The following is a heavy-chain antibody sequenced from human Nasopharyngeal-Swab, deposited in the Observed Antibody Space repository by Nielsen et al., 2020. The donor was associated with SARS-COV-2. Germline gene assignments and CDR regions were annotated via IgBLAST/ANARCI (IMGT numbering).Heavy chain of an antibody. V-gene: IGHV3-30*03. J-gene: IGHJ4*02. D-gene: IGHD4-17*01. Sequence: GESLKIPCAASGFTFSRFCMHWVRQPPGKGLEWVAFIAHDASNEYYGDSVKGRFSISRDSSKNTLYLQMDSLRGEDTAVYYCARDAPAHYGAFYWGRGTLVTVSS. CDR2: IAHDASNE. CDR1: GFTFSRFC. CDR3: ARDAPAHYGAFY.